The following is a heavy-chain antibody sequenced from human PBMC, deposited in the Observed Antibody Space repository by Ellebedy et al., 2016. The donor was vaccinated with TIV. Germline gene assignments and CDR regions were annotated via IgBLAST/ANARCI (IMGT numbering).Heavy chain of an antibody. V-gene: IGHV1-69*13. CDR1: GGTFSNYANFA. D-gene: IGHD2-21*02. CDR3: ARGSAYCGGDCHSDDSFDI. CDR2: IIPIFGSP. J-gene: IGHJ3*02. Sequence: ASVKVSCKASGGTFSNYANFAISWVRQAPGQGLEWVGTIIPIFGSPHYSQNFQGRATITADASTSTAYLEVNILPSDDTAAYYCARGSAYCGGDCHSDDSFDIWGRGTLVSVSS.